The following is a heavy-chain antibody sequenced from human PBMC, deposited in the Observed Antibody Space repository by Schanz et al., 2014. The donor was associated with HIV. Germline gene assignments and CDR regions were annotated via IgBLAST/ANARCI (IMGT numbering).Heavy chain of an antibody. J-gene: IGHJ4*02. V-gene: IGHV3-23*01. CDR3: AKGLTIWLQPPFDY. CDR1: GFTFSNFA. D-gene: IGHD5-12*01. CDR2: ISGSGVST. Sequence: EVQLLESGGGLAQPGGSLRLSCAASGFTFSNFAMSWVRQAPGKGLEWVSSISGSGVSTFYAGSVKGRFTISRDNSKNTLYLQMNSLRAEDTAVYYCAKGLTIWLQPPFDYWGQGTLVTVSS.